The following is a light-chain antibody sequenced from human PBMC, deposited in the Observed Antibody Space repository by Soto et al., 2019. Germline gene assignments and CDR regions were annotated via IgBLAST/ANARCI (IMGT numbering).Light chain of an antibody. CDR2: DAS. J-gene: IGKJ3*01. CDR3: QQRSNWPPIFT. CDR1: QSVSSY. V-gene: IGKV3-11*01. Sequence: EIVLTQSPATLSLSPGERATLSCRASQSVSSYLAWYQQKPGQAPRLLIYDASNRATRIPARFSGSGSGTDYTLTISILEPEDFAVYYCQQRSNWPPIFTFGPGTKVDIK.